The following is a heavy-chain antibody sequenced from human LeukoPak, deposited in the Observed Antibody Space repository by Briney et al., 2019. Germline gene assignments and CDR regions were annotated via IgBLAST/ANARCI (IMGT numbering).Heavy chain of an antibody. J-gene: IGHJ6*02. D-gene: IGHD3-9*01. Sequence: GGSLRLSCAASGFTFSTYAMSWVRQAPGKGLEWVANIKQDGSEKYYVDSVKGRFTISRDNAKNSLYLQMNSLRAEDTAVYYCARHLQNDILTGSLYGMDVWGQGTTVTVSS. CDR2: IKQDGSEK. CDR1: GFTFSTYA. CDR3: ARHLQNDILTGSLYGMDV. V-gene: IGHV3-7*01.